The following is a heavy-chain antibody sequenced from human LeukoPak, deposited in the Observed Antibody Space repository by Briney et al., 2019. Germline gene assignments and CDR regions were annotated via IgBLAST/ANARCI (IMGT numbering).Heavy chain of an antibody. Sequence: PGGSLGLPCAASGFTFSYHSMNWVRQAPGKGLEWLSYISSSSSTIYYADSVKGRFTISRDDAKNSLYLQMNSLRADDTAVYYCATYYYDSSGPRPRATDAFDIWGQGTMVTVSS. D-gene: IGHD3-22*01. CDR3: ATYYYDSSGPRPRATDAFDI. V-gene: IGHV3-48*01. J-gene: IGHJ3*02. CDR2: ISSSSSTI. CDR1: GFTFSYHS.